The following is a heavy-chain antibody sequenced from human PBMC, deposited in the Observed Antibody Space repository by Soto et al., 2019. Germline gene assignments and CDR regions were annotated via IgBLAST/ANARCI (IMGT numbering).Heavy chain of an antibody. CDR2: IKSKTDGGTA. J-gene: IGHJ6*04. CDR1: GLSFRNAW. D-gene: IGHD2-8*01. V-gene: IGHV3-15*01. CDR3: TTEGHGANGGGSYYFYGMDV. Sequence: GGSLRLSCAASGLSFRNAWMNGGGQAPGKGLEWVGRIKSKTDGGTADYAAPVKGRFTISRDDSKNTLDLQMNSLKTEDTAVYYCTTEGHGANGGGSYYFYGMDVWVKGPTATVSA.